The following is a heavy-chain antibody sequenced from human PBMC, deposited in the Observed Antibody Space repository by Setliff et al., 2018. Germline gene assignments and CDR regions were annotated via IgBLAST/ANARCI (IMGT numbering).Heavy chain of an antibody. CDR1: GMSITSYY. Sequence: SETLSLTCSVSGMSITSYYWSWIRQSPGRGLEWFGYIYYTGSTTYSPSLKSRVTISPDTSKNQFHLTVKSVTEADTAVYYCARALRSPLGGTAFVPVHFDPWGQGSLVTVSS. CDR2: IYYTGST. V-gene: IGHV4-59*01. CDR3: ARALRSPLGGTAFVPVHFDP. D-gene: IGHD3-16*01. J-gene: IGHJ5*02.